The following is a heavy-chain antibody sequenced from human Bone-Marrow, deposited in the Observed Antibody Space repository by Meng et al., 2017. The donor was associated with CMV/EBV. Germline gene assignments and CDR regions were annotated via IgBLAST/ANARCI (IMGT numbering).Heavy chain of an antibody. D-gene: IGHD6-19*01. Sequence: GASLKISCAASGFTFSNAWMSWVRQAPGKGLEWVGRIKSKTDGGTTDYAAPVKGRFTISRDDSKNTLYLQMNSLKTEDTAVYYCTTAVSDSSGWIGGVGYFDYWGQGTLVTVSS. V-gene: IGHV3-15*01. CDR3: TTAVSDSSGWIGGVGYFDY. CDR2: IKSKTDGGTT. CDR1: GFTFSNAW. J-gene: IGHJ4*02.